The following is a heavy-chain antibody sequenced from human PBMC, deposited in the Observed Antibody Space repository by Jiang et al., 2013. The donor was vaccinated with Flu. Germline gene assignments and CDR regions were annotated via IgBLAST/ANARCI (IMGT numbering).Heavy chain of an antibody. D-gene: IGHD1-26*01. V-gene: IGHV3-23*01. Sequence: VQLLESGGGLVQPGGSLRLSCAASGFTFSSYAMSWVRQAPGKGLEWVSAISGSGGSTYYADSVKGRFTISRDNSKNTLYLQMNSLRAEDTAVYYCASTSGSYYRGGDYWGQGTLVTVSS. CDR3: ASTSGSYYRGGDY. J-gene: IGHJ4*02. CDR1: GFTFSSYA. CDR2: ISGSGGST.